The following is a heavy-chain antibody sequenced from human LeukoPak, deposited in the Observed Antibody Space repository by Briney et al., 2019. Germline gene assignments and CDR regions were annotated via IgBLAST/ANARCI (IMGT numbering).Heavy chain of an antibody. CDR3: ARGNSYYDSWSGYGASDI. V-gene: IGHV1-18*01. CDR1: GYDFTSYG. J-gene: IGHJ3*02. CDR2: ISGYNGNT. D-gene: IGHD3-3*01. Sequence: AASVKVSCKASGYDFTSYGFTWVRQAPGQGLEWMGWISGYNGNTNYAEILQGRMLMSRDTSTNTVYMELRSLRSDDTAVYYCARGNSYYDSWSGYGASDIWGQGTMVTVSS.